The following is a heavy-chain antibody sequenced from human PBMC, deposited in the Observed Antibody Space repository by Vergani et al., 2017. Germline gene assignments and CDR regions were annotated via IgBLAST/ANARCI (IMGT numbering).Heavy chain of an antibody. CDR1: GFTFSSYW. Sequence: EVQLVESGGGLVQPGGSLRLSCAASGFTFSSYWMSWVRQAPGKGREWVANIKQDGSDKFYVDSVKGRFTVSRDNAKNSLYLQMNSLRAEDTAVYYCAGDRGGRGSSYYYGMDVWGQGTTVTVSS. CDR3: AGDRGGRGSSYYYGMDV. D-gene: IGHD2-15*01. J-gene: IGHJ6*02. CDR2: IKQDGSDK. V-gene: IGHV3-7*01.